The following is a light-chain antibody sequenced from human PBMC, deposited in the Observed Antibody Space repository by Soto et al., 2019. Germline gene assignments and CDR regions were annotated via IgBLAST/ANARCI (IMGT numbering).Light chain of an antibody. Sequence: IVMTQSPATLSTSPWERATLSFRASQSVNRHLAWYQQTPGQAPRLLIYGASTRATGIPARFSGSGSGTEFTLTISSLQSEAAAVYYCQQYINWPPLTFGGGTKVDIK. CDR3: QQYINWPPLT. CDR1: QSVNRH. J-gene: IGKJ4*01. V-gene: IGKV3-15*01. CDR2: GAS.